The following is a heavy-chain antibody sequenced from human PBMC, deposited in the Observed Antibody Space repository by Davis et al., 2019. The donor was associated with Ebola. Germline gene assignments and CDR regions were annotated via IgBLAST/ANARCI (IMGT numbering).Heavy chain of an antibody. J-gene: IGHJ4*02. D-gene: IGHD6-19*01. CDR3: ARDSGWNKRYFDF. CDR2: IYHSGST. V-gene: IGHV4-30-2*02. CDR1: GGSISSRGYS. Sequence: MPSATLSLTCTVSGGSISSRGYSWSWIRLPPGKGLWWFGYIYHSGSTYYNSSPKSRVTISADMSMNHFSLNLIAVTTAETAVYYCARDSGWNKRYFDFWGQGALATVSS.